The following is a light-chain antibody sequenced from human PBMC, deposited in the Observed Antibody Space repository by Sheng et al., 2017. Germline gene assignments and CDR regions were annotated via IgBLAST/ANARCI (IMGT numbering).Light chain of an antibody. Sequence: DVQMTQSPSSLSASVGDRVTITCRASQSISSYLNWYQQKPGKAPKLLLYAASRLESGVPSRFSGSASGTDFTLTISSLQPEDFATYYCQQYLNAPRTFGQGTKVEIK. CDR3: QQYLNAPRT. V-gene: IGKV1-NL1*01. CDR2: AAS. CDR1: QSISSY. J-gene: IGKJ1*01.